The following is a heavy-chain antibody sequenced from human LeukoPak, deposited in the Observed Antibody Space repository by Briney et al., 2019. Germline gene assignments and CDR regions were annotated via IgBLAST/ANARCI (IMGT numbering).Heavy chain of an antibody. J-gene: IGHJ6*02. CDR2: IRSKAYGGTT. V-gene: IGHV3-49*04. CDR3: TRDLRGGVIIEYYYGMDV. D-gene: IGHD3-10*01. Sequence: GGSLRLSCTASGFTFGDYAMSWVRQAPGKGLEWVGFIRSKAYGGTTEYAASVKGRFTISRDDSKSIAYLQMNSLKTEDTAVYYCTRDLRGGVIIEYYYGMDVWGQGTTVTVSS. CDR1: GFTFGDYA.